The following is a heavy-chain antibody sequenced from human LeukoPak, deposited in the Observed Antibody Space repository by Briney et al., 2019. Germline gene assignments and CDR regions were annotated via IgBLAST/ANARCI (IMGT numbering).Heavy chain of an antibody. D-gene: IGHD3-22*01. J-gene: IGHJ4*02. CDR3: AKDAPFYDSSGYYQYFDY. V-gene: IGHV3-30*18. CDR1: GFTFSSYG. Sequence: GRSLRLSCAAPGFTFSSYGMHSVRQAPGKGLEWVAVISYDGSNKYYADSVKGRFTISRDNSKNTLYLQINSLRAEDTAVYYCAKDAPFYDSSGYYQYFDYGGQGTLVTGSS. CDR2: ISYDGSNK.